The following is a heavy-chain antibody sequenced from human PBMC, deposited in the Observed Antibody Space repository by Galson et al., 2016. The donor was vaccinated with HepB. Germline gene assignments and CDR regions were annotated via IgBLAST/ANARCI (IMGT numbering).Heavy chain of an antibody. CDR2: INAGNGNT. J-gene: IGHJ6*02. V-gene: IGHV1-3*01. CDR1: GYTFTSYA. Sequence: SVKVSCKASGYTFTSYAMHWVRQAPGQRLEWMGWINAGNGNTKYSQKFQGGVTITRDTSASTAYMELSSLRSEDTAVYYCARDMAPIQLWLRYYYYGMDVWGQGTTVTVSS. CDR3: ARDMAPIQLWLRYYYYGMDV. D-gene: IGHD5-18*01.